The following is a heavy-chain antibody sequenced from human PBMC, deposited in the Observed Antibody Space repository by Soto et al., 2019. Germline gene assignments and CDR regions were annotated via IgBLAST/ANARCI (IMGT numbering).Heavy chain of an antibody. Sequence: QVQLVQSGAEVKKPGSSVKVSCKASGGTFSSYSISWVRQAPGQGLEWMGGIIPIFGTANYAQKFQGRFTITADESTSTAYMELSSLRSEDTAVYYCASNYDFSFYPGMDVWGQGPTVTVSS. CDR3: ASNYDFSFYPGMDV. V-gene: IGHV1-69*12. CDR1: GGTFSSYS. CDR2: IIPIFGTA. J-gene: IGHJ6*02. D-gene: IGHD3-3*01.